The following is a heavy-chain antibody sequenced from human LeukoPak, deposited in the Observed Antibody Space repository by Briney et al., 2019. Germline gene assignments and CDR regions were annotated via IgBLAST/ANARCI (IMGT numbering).Heavy chain of an antibody. V-gene: IGHV1-69*13. J-gene: IGHJ3*02. Sequence: SVKVSCKASGGTFSSYAISWVRQAPGQGLEWMGGIIPIFGTANYAQKFQGRVTITADESTSTPYMELSSLRSEDTAVYYCARVSGYYDSDAFDIWGQGTMVTVSS. D-gene: IGHD3-22*01. CDR3: ARVSGYYDSDAFDI. CDR2: IIPIFGTA. CDR1: GGTFSSYA.